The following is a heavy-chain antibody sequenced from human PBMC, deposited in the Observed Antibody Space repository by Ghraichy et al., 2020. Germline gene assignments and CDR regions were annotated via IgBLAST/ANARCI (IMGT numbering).Heavy chain of an antibody. CDR3: TTRFASSGFDP. CDR1: GLTFSNAW. Sequence: GESLNISCATSGLTFSNAWMTWVRQAPGKGLEWVGRIKSKSDGGKIDYGAPVKGRFTISRDDSKNTLYLQMNSLKTEDAAVYYCTTRFASSGFDPWGQGTLVTFSS. CDR2: IKSKSDGGKI. J-gene: IGHJ5*02. V-gene: IGHV3-15*01. D-gene: IGHD3-16*01.